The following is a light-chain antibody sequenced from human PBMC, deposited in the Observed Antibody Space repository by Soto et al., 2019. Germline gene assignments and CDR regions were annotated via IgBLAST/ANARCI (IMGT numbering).Light chain of an antibody. CDR2: DVT. CDR1: SSDVGGYNY. CDR3: CSHASSYPYV. J-gene: IGLJ1*01. Sequence: QSALTQPRSVSGSPGQSLTISCTGTSSDVGGYNYVSWYQQYPGKVPKLMIYDVTKRPSGVPDRFSGSKSGNTASLTISGLQAEDEADYYCCSHASSYPYVFRTGTKVTVL. V-gene: IGLV2-11*01.